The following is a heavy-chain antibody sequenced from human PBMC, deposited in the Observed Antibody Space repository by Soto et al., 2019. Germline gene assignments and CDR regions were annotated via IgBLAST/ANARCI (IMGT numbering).Heavy chain of an antibody. V-gene: IGHV1-3*01. CDR3: ARAQDSSGYYFAPRLNPFDI. CDR2: INAGNGNT. J-gene: IGHJ3*02. Sequence: ASVKVSCKASGYTFTSYAMHWVRQAPGQRLEWMGWINAGNGNTKYSQKFQGRVTITRDTSASTAYMELSSLRSEDTAVYYCARAQDSSGYYFAPRLNPFDIWGQGTMVTVSS. CDR1: GYTFTSYA. D-gene: IGHD3-22*01.